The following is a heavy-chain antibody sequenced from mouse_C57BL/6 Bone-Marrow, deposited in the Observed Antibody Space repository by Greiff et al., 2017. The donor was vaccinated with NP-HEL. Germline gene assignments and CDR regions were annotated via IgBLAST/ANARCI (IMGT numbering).Heavy chain of an antibody. CDR3: ARHVWDVGIFDY. CDR1: GFTFSDYG. J-gene: IGHJ2*01. Sequence: EVKLQESGGGLVQPGGSLKLSCAASGFTFSDYGMAWVRQAPRKGPAWVAFISNLAYSIYYADTVTGRFTISRENAKNTLYLEMSSLRSEDTAMYYCARHVWDVGIFDYWGQGTTLTVSS. CDR2: ISNLAYSI. D-gene: IGHD4-1*01. V-gene: IGHV5-15*01.